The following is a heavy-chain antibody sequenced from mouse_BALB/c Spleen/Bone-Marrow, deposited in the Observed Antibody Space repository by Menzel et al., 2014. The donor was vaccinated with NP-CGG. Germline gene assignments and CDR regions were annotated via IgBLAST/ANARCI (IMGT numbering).Heavy chain of an antibody. CDR1: GYTFTDYN. J-gene: IGHJ3*01. CDR3: ARGRAYGNYVWFAY. CDR2: IYPYNGGT. Sequence: EVQRVESGPELVKPGASVKISCKASGYTFTDYNMHWVKQSHGKSLDCIGYIYPYNGGTGYNQKFTGKATLTVDNSSSTAYMELRSLTSEDSAVYYCARGRAYGNYVWFAYWGQGTLVTVSA. V-gene: IGHV1S29*02. D-gene: IGHD2-1*01.